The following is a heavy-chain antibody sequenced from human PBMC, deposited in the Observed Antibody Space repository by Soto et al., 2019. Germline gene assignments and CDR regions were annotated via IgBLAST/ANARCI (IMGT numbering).Heavy chain of an antibody. J-gene: IGHJ3*02. CDR1: GYSFTSYW. V-gene: IGHV5-51*01. Sequence: GESLKISCKGSGYSFTSYWIGWVRQMPGKGLEWMEIIYPGDSDTRYSPSFQGQVTISADKSISTAYLQWSSLKASDTAMYYCASNLYYYDSSGRPHDAFDIWGQGTMVTVSS. D-gene: IGHD3-22*01. CDR2: IYPGDSDT. CDR3: ASNLYYYDSSGRPHDAFDI.